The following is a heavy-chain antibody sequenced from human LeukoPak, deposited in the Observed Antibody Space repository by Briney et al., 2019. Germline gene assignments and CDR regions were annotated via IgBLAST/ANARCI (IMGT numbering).Heavy chain of an antibody. CDR3: ARETGLRFLETENYYYYYGMDV. J-gene: IGHJ6*02. CDR2: INPNSGGT. Sequence: GASVKVSCKASGYTFTGYYMHWVRQAPGQGLEWMGWINPNSGGTNYAQKFQGRVTMTRNTSISTAYMELSSLRSEDTAVYYCARETGLRFLETENYYYYYGMDVWGQGTTVTVSS. D-gene: IGHD3-3*01. CDR1: GYTFTGYY. V-gene: IGHV1-2*02.